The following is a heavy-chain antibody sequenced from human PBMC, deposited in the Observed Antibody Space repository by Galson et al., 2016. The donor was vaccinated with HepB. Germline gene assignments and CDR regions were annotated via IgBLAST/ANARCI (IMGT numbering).Heavy chain of an antibody. D-gene: IGHD7-27*01. CDR3: AREPPYTGAYNWFDT. J-gene: IGHJ5*02. Sequence: SLRLSCAASRFSLSSYAMSWVRQAPGKGLEWVSTISGNGVGTYYADSVKGRFTISRDNAKNSLYLQMNSLRAEDTAVYYCAREPPYTGAYNWFDTWGQGTRVTVSS. V-gene: IGHV3-23*01. CDR2: ISGNGVGT. CDR1: RFSLSSYA.